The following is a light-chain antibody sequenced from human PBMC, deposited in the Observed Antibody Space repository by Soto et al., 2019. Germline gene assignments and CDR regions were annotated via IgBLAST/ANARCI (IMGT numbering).Light chain of an antibody. V-gene: IGKV1-27*01. CDR3: QRYNSVPFT. CDR1: QVITTY. CDR2: AAS. Sequence: DIQMTQSPSSLSASVGDRVTISCRASQVITTYLAWYQQKPGKVPKLLIYAASTLQSGVPSRFSGSGSGTDFTLTINSPQPEDVATYYCQRYNSVPFTFGPGTKVDIK. J-gene: IGKJ3*01.